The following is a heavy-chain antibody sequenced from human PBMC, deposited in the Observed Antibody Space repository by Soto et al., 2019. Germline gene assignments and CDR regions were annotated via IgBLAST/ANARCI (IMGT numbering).Heavy chain of an antibody. CDR1: GGSISSYY. D-gene: IGHD7-27*01. V-gene: IGHV4-59*01. CDR3: ARLGFYCYYLDV. Sequence: QVQLQESGPGLVKPSATLSLTCTVSGGSISSYYWSWIRQPPGKGLEWIGYIYYSGSTNYNPSLKSRGTLAVDTSKNQFSLKLSSVTAADTAVYYCARLGFYCYYLDVWGKGATVTVSS. J-gene: IGHJ6*03. CDR2: IYYSGST.